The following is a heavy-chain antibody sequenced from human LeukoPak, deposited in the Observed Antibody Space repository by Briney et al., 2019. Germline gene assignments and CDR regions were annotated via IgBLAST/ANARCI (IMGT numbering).Heavy chain of an antibody. Sequence: ASVTVSCKASGYTFTDYSMSWVGQAPRDRLESMGWINTGPVNPTYLQGFTARFVFSLDTSVSTAYLQISRLKAEDTAVYSCARESDLYSSGWYGVYWGQGTLVTVSA. CDR3: ARESDLYSSGWYGVY. J-gene: IGHJ4*02. V-gene: IGHV7-4-1*02. CDR2: INTGPVNP. CDR1: GYTFTDYS. D-gene: IGHD6-19*01.